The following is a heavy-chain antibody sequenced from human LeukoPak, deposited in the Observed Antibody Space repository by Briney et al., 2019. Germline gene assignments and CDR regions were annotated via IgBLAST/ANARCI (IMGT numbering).Heavy chain of an antibody. CDR1: GFTFSSYW. CDR3: ARKGGIYGSGNTLWGYYYYGMDV. D-gene: IGHD3-10*01. CDR2: IKQDGSEK. J-gene: IGHJ6*02. V-gene: IGHV3-7*01. Sequence: GGSLRLSCAASGFTFSSYWMSWVRQAPGKGLEWVANIKQDGSEKYYVDSVKGRFTISRDNAKNSLYLQMNSLRAEDTAVYYCARKGGIYGSGNTLWGYYYYGMDVWGQGTTVTVSS.